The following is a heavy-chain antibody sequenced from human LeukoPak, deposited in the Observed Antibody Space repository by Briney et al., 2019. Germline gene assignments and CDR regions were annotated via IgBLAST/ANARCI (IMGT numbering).Heavy chain of an antibody. CDR1: GGSFSGYC. CDR3: AAGTLGY. D-gene: IGHD6-13*01. J-gene: IGHJ4*02. CDR2: INHSGST. Sequence: SETLSLTCAVYGGSFSGYCWSWIRQPPGKGLEWIGEINHSGSTNYNPSLKSRVTISVDTSKNQFSLKLGSVTAADTAVYYCAAGTLGYWGQGTLVTVSS. V-gene: IGHV4-34*01.